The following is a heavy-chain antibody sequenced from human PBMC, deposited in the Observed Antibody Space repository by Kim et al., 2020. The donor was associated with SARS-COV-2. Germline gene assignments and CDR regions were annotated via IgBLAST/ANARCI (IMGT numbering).Heavy chain of an antibody. CDR1: GFTFSDYY. CDR2: ISSSGSTI. CDR3: ARGVSRGWYDIYFDY. D-gene: IGHD6-19*01. Sequence: GGSLRLSCAASGFTFSDYYMSWIRQAPGKGLEWVSYISSSGSTIYYADSVKGRFTISRDNAKNSLYLQMNSLRAEDTAVYYCARGVSRGWYDIYFDYWGQGTLVTVSS. J-gene: IGHJ4*02. V-gene: IGHV3-11*01.